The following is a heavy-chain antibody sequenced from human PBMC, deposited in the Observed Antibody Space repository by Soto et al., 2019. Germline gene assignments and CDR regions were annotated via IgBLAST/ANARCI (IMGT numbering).Heavy chain of an antibody. Sequence: QVQLQESGPTLVKPSETLSLTCTVSGGSISSYCWTWIRQPTGEGLEWIGCICNSGTTNYTPSLNSRAALSIDTQWKQFSLQLCSVSVADTASYYCAGGWSIGVATRLLMDVWGKGTTVT. CDR2: ICNSGTT. V-gene: IGHV4-59*03. J-gene: IGHJ6*03. CDR1: GGSISSYC. D-gene: IGHD6-19*01. CDR3: AGGWSIGVATRLLMDV.